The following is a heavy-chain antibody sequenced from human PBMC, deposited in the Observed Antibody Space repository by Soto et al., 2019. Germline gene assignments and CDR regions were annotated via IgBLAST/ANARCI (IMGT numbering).Heavy chain of an antibody. Sequence: SETLSLACTVSGASVSAGAYYWGWVRQRAGRGLEWIGYIYESGYTYYNTSLKSRLTISLDRSNNQLSLGLTSVTAADTAVYYSVRATRHTAMVYLCFDTWG. D-gene: IGHD5-18*01. CDR3: VRATRHTAMVYLCFDT. J-gene: IGHJ5*01. CDR1: GASVSAGAYY. CDR2: IYESGYT. V-gene: IGHV4-31*03.